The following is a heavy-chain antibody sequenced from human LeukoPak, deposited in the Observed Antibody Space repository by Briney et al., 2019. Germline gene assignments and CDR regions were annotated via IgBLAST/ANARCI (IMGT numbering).Heavy chain of an antibody. Sequence: GGSLRLSCAASGFTFSSYAMSWARQAPGKGLEWVSAISGSGGSTYYADSVKVRFTISRDNSKNTLYLQMNSLRAEDTAVYYCAKAPQWWYLDYWGQGTLVTVSS. CDR1: GFTFSSYA. CDR2: ISGSGGST. V-gene: IGHV3-23*01. J-gene: IGHJ4*02. CDR3: AKAPQWWYLDY. D-gene: IGHD2-15*01.